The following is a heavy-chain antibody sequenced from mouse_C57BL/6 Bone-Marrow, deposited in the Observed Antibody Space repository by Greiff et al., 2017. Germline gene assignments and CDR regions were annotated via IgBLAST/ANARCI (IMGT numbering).Heavy chain of an antibody. CDR1: GYTFTSYW. D-gene: IGHD2-2*01. J-gene: IGHJ4*01. CDR2: IHPNSGST. Sequence: QVQLKQPGAELVKPGASVKLSCKASGYTFTSYWMHWVKQRPGQGLEWIGMIHPNSGSTNYNEKFNSKATLTVDKSSSTAYMQLSSLTSEDAAVYYCARFGYPLAMDYCGQGTSVTVSS. V-gene: IGHV1-64*01. CDR3: ARFGYPLAMDY.